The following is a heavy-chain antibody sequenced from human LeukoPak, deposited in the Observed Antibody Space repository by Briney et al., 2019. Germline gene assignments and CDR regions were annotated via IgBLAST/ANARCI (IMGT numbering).Heavy chain of an antibody. V-gene: IGHV3-7*01. J-gene: IGHJ4*02. CDR1: GFTFSSYW. CDR3: ARVARYYFDY. Sequence: GESLRLSCAASGFTFSSYWMSWVRQAPGKGLEWVANIKHDGSEKYYVDSVKGRFTISRDNAKNSLYLQMNSLRAEETAVYYCARVARYYFDYWGQGTLVTVSS. CDR2: IKHDGSEK.